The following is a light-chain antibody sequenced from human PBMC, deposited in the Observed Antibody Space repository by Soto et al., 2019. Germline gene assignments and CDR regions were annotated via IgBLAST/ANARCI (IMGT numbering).Light chain of an antibody. V-gene: IGKV1-27*01. CDR1: QTISNY. Sequence: DIQMTQSPSSLSASVGDRVTITCRASQTISNYLNWYQQQPGKAPKLLIYAASTLQSGVPSRFSGSGSGTDFTLTISSLQPEDVATYYCQKYNSAPRTFGPGTRWIS. J-gene: IGKJ3*01. CDR2: AAS. CDR3: QKYNSAPRT.